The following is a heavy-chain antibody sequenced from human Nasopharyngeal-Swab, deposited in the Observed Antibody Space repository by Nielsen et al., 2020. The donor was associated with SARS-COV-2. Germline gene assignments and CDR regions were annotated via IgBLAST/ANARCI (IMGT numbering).Heavy chain of an antibody. CDR2: INYSGST. J-gene: IGHJ4*02. CDR1: GFTFSTYSMN. CDR3: ARGSIGRIDPFDY. Sequence: GSLRLSCAASGFTFSTYSMNWVRQPTGKGLEWIGTINYSGSTYYNPSLRSRVTVSADTSRNHFSLKLSSVTAADTAVYHCARGSIGRIDPFDYWGQGTLVTVSS. D-gene: IGHD6-19*01. V-gene: IGHV4-39*02.